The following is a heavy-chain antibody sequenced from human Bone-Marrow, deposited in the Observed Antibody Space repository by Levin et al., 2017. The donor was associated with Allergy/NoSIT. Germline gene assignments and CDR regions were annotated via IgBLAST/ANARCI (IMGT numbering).Heavy chain of an antibody. J-gene: IGHJ4*02. CDR2: IIPIFGTA. CDR1: GGTFSSYA. D-gene: IGHD3-10*01. Sequence: AGESLKISCKASGGTFSSYAISWVRQAPGQGLEWMGGIIPIFGTANYAQKFQGRVTITADESTSTAYMELSSLRSEDTAVYYCARDRRTVRGVSHFDYWGQGTLVTVSS. CDR3: ARDRRTVRGVSHFDY. V-gene: IGHV1-69*01.